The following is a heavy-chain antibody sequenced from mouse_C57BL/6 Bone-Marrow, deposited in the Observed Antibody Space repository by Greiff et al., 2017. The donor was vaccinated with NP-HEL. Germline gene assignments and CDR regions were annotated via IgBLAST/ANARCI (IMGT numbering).Heavy chain of an antibody. V-gene: IGHV1-15*01. CDR1: GYTFTDYE. CDR2: IDPETGGT. D-gene: IGHD1-1*01. J-gene: IGHJ2*01. Sequence: QVQLKQSGAELVRPGASVTLSCKASGYTFTDYEMHWVKQTPVHGLEWIGAIDPETGGTAYNQKFKGKAILTADKSSSTAYMELRSLTSEDSAVYYCTRLAIYYYGSSYFDYWGQGTTLTVSS. CDR3: TRLAIYYYGSSYFDY.